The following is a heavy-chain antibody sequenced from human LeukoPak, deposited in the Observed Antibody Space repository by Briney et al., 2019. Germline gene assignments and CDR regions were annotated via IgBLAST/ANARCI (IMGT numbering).Heavy chain of an antibody. CDR3: AAAGDRGWLYNAFYI. Sequence: GGSLRLSCAASGFTFSSYEMNWVRQAPGKGLEWVSSISSSDGTIYYADSVEGRFTISRDNAKNSVYLQMNSLRTEDTAVYYCAAAGDRGWLYNAFYIWGEGKMVTVSA. CDR2: ISSSDGTI. V-gene: IGHV3-48*03. D-gene: IGHD5-24*01. J-gene: IGHJ3*02. CDR1: GFTFSSYE.